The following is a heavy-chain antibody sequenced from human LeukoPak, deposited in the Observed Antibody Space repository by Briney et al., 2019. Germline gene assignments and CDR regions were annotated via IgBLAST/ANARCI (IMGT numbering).Heavy chain of an antibody. CDR1: GYTFTSYA. CDR3: ARENRCSDGSCSLGVNNWFDP. V-gene: IGHV1-3*03. Sequence: ASVKVSCKASGYTFTSYAMHWVRQAPGQRLEWMGWINAGNGNTKYSQEFQGRVTITRDTSASTAYMELSSLRSEDMAVYYCARENRCSDGSCSLGVNNWFDPWGQGTLVTVSS. CDR2: INAGNGNT. D-gene: IGHD2-15*01. J-gene: IGHJ5*02.